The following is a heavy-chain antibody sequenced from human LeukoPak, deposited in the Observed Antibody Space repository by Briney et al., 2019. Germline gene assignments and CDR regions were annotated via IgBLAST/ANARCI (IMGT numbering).Heavy chain of an antibody. CDR1: GHTCTTHW. CDR3: ARDLYSRRMNYYGSGSYFAY. J-gene: IGHJ4*02. CDR2: ISAYNGNT. Sequence: APVKASCKASGHTCTTHWSSCVRQAHGQVLEWMGWISAYNGNTKYAQKLQGRVTMTTDTSTSTAYMELRSLRSDGTAVYYCARDLYSRRMNYYGSGSYFAYWGQGTLVTVSS. D-gene: IGHD3-10*01. V-gene: IGHV1-18*01.